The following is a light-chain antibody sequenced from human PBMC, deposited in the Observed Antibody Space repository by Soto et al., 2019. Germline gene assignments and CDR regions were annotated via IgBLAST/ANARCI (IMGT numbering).Light chain of an antibody. CDR1: QTVTTRY. J-gene: IGKJ4*01. CDR2: GTS. CDR3: QQYASSIT. Sequence: EIVLTQSPGTLSLSPGERVTLSCRASQTVTTRYFAWYQHRRGQAPRLLIYGTSNRATGVPDRFSGSGSGTDFSLTIARLEPEDFAVYFCQQYASSITFGGGTKVEFK. V-gene: IGKV3-20*01.